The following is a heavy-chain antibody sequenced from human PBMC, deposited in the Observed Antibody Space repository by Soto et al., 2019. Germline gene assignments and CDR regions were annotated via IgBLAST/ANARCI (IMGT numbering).Heavy chain of an antibody. CDR2: MNPNSGNT. Sequence: ASVKVSCKASGYTFTSYDINGVRQATGKGLEWMGWMNPNSGNTGYAQKFQGRVTMTRNTSISPAYMELSSLRSEDTAVYYCARGLHCSGGSCYSEKSDAFDIWGQGTMVTVSS. CDR3: ARGLHCSGGSCYSEKSDAFDI. CDR1: GYTFTSYD. D-gene: IGHD2-15*01. J-gene: IGHJ3*02. V-gene: IGHV1-8*01.